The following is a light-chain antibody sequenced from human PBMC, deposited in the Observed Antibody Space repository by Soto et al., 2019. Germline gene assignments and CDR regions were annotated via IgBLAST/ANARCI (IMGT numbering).Light chain of an antibody. J-gene: IGLJ3*02. Sequence: QSALTQPASVSGSPGQSITISCTGTSSDVGGYNYVSWYKQHPGKAPKLMIYEVTNRPSGVSYRFSGSKSGNTASLTISGLQAEDEADYYCSSYTSSSIWVFGGGTKLTVL. CDR2: EVT. CDR3: SSYTSSSIWV. CDR1: SSDVGGYNY. V-gene: IGLV2-14*01.